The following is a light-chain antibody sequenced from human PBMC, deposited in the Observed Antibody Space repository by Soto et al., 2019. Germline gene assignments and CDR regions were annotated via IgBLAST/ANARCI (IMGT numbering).Light chain of an antibody. J-gene: IGLJ3*02. CDR2: TNN. CDR1: SSNIGTNY. V-gene: IGLV1-47*01. CDR3: ATWDDSLRDREWV. Sequence: QSVLTQPPSASGSPGQRVTISCSGSSSNIGTNYVYWYQHLPGTAPKLLIYTNNQRTSGVPDRFTGSKSGTSAPRANRGRGSEEDADCFCATWDDSLRDREWVFGEGTTLTVL.